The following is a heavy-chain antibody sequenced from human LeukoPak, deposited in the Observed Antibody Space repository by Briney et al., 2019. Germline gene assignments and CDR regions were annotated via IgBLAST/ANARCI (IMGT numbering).Heavy chain of an antibody. Sequence: GGSLRLSCAASGFTFSSYWMSWVRQAPGKGLEWEANIKQDGSEKYYVDSVKGRFTISRDNAKNSLYLQMNSLRAEDTAVYYCARAASLWFGELYHYWDQGALVTVSS. CDR1: GFTFSSYW. CDR3: ARAASLWFGELYHY. J-gene: IGHJ4*02. V-gene: IGHV3-7*01. D-gene: IGHD3-10*01. CDR2: IKQDGSEK.